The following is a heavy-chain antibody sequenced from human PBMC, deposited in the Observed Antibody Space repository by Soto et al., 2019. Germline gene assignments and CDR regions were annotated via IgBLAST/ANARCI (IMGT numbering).Heavy chain of an antibody. CDR2: ISAYNGNT. V-gene: IGHV1-18*01. D-gene: IGHD4-17*01. J-gene: IGHJ5*02. CDR1: GYRMTSSG. Sequence: LVKRSCKTSGYRMTSSGISRVRLAPGQGLEWMGWISAYNGNTNYAQKLQGRVTMTTDTSTSTAYMELRSLRSDDTAVYYCARDRDYVNWFDPWGQGTLVTVSS. CDR3: ARDRDYVNWFDP.